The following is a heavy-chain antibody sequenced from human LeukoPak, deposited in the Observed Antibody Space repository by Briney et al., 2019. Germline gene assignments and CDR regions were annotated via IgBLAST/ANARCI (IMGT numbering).Heavy chain of an antibody. Sequence: GGSLRLSCAASGFTVSDNYMNWVRQAPGKGREWDSVIFSGGDTFYADSVQGRFTISRDNSKNTLFLQMNTLRADDTALYYCTRDAPAGDKLDYWGQGTLVTVSS. CDR1: GFTVSDNY. J-gene: IGHJ4*02. CDR3: TRDAPAGDKLDY. D-gene: IGHD3-10*01. V-gene: IGHV3-66*01. CDR2: IFSGGDT.